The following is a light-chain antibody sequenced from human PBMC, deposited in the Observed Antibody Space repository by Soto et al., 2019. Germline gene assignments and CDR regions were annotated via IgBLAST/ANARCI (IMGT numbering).Light chain of an antibody. J-gene: IGKJ4*01. V-gene: IGKV1-33*01. CDR3: QQYENCPLT. Sequence: DIQLTQSPPSLSASVGDGVTITCQASQDVTNYLNWYQHKSGKSPKLLIFDAANLEAGVPSRFSGRGSGTQFTFTISSLQPEDVPTYYCQQYENCPLTFGGGTKVE. CDR2: DAA. CDR1: QDVTNY.